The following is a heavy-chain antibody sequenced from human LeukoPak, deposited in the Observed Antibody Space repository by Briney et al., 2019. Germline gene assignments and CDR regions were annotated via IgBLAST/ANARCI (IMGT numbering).Heavy chain of an antibody. V-gene: IGHV1-2*02. D-gene: IGHD3-10*01. CDR1: GYTFTGYC. CDR3: ARTYYYGSGSPEKGFDY. CDR2: INPNSGGT. J-gene: IGHJ4*02. Sequence: ASVKVSCKASGYTFTGYCMHWVRQAPGQGLEWMGWINPNSGGTNYAQKFQGRVTMTRDTSISTAYMELSRLRSDDTAVYYCARTYYYGSGSPEKGFDYWGQGTLVTVSS.